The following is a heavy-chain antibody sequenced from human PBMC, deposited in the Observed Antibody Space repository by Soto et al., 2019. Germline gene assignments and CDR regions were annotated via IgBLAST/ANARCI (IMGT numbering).Heavy chain of an antibody. J-gene: IGHJ6*02. CDR2: INWNGENI. V-gene: IGHV3-9*01. CDR3: AKDQNRGGLVRYYYGMDV. D-gene: IGHD3-10*01. CDR1: GFTFDGYA. Sequence: PGGSLRLSCAASGFTFDGYAMHWVRQAPGKGLEWVAGINWNGENIAYADSVRGRFTISRDNAMNSLYLQMDSLTNDDTAFYYCAKDQNRGGLVRYYYGMDVWGQGTTVTVS.